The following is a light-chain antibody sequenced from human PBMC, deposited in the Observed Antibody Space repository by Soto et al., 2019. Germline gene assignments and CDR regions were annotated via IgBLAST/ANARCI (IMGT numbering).Light chain of an antibody. V-gene: IGLV2-14*01. CDR3: SSYTSSSTVL. Sequence: QSVLTQPASVSGSPGQSITISCTGISSDVGGYNYVSWYQQHPGKAPKLMIYDVSNRRSGVSNRFSGSKSGNTASLTISGLQAEDEADYYCSSYTSSSTVLFGGGTKVTDL. CDR2: DVS. CDR1: SSDVGGYNY. J-gene: IGLJ2*01.